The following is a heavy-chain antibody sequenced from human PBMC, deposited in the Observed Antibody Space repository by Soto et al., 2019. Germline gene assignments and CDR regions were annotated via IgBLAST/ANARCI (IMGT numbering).Heavy chain of an antibody. J-gene: IGHJ4*02. CDR3: AEGTPRGSPPDY. CDR2: IIPIFGTA. Sequence: QVQLVQSGAEVKKPGSSVKVSCKASGGTFSSYAISWVRQAPGQGLEWMGGIIPIFGTANYAQKFQGRVTITADETTGTAFKGLSSLRSEGTGVYYCAEGTPRGSPPDYLGQGTLVTVSS. CDR1: GGTFSSYA. V-gene: IGHV1-69*01. D-gene: IGHD3-10*01.